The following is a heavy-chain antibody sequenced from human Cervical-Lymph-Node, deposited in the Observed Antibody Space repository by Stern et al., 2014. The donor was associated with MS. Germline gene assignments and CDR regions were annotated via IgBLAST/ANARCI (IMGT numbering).Heavy chain of an antibody. D-gene: IGHD4/OR15-4a*01. CDR1: GYSFTEYD. CDR3: ARILRRSLTTFGTFGY. CDR2: VNPNSGKT. J-gene: IGHJ4*02. V-gene: IGHV1-8*01. Sequence: QMQLVQSGAEVKKPGASVKVSCRASGYSFTEYDLNWVRQATGQGLEWMGWVNPNSGKTGYAQKFQGRLAMTANTSIDTAYMELSNLTSEDTAVYYCARILRRSLTTFGTFGYWGQGTLVTVSS.